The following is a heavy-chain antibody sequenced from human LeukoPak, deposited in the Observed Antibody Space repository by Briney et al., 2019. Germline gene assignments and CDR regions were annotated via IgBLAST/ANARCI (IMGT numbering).Heavy chain of an antibody. Sequence: SETLSLTCTVSGGSISGYYWSWIRQPPGKGLEWIGYIYYSGSTSYNPSLKSRLTISVDTSKSQFSLKLSSVTAADTAVYYCARIHRYCSGGACYVLDNWGQGTLVAVSS. CDR1: GGSISGYY. CDR3: ARIHRYCSGGACYVLDN. J-gene: IGHJ4*02. D-gene: IGHD2-15*01. CDR2: IYYSGST. V-gene: IGHV4-59*01.